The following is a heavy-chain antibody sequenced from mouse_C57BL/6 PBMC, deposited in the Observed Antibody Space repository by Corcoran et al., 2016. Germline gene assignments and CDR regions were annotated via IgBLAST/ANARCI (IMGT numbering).Heavy chain of an antibody. J-gene: IGHJ4*01. CDR1: GYTFTTYG. CDR3: ARSPDLYYYAMDY. Sequence: QIQLVQSGPELKKPGETVKISCKASGYTFTTYGMSWVKQAPGKGLKWMGWINTYSGVPTYADDFKGRFAFSLETSASTAYLQINNLKNEDTATYFCARSPDLYYYAMDYWGQGTSVTVSS. V-gene: IGHV9-3*01. CDR2: INTYSGVP.